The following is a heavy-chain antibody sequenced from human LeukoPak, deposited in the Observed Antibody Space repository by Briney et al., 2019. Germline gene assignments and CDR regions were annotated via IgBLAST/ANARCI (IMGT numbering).Heavy chain of an antibody. J-gene: IGHJ6*02. CDR1: GFTFSSYD. V-gene: IGHV3-13*01. Sequence: PGGSLRLSSAASGFTFSSYDMHWVRQATGKGLEWVSAIGTAGDAYYPGSVKGRFTISRENAKNSLYLQMNSLRAGDTAVYYCARGHYDILTGDYYYYGMDVWGQGTTVTVSS. D-gene: IGHD3-9*01. CDR3: ARGHYDILTGDYYYYGMDV. CDR2: IGTAGDA.